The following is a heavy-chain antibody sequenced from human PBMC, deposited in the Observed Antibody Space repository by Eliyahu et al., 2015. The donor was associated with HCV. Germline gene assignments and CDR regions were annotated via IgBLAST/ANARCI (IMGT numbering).Heavy chain of an antibody. J-gene: IGHJ4*02. CDR3: AKRLRWPIGGYFDY. CDR1: GFTFSSYA. Sequence: EVQLLESGGGLVQPGGSLRLSCAASGFTFSSYAMXWVRQAPGKGAGGVSAISGSGGSTYYADSVKGRFTISRDNSKNTLYLQMNSLRAEDTAVYYCAKRLRWPIGGYFDYWGQGTLVTVSS. V-gene: IGHV3-23*01. CDR2: ISGSGGST. D-gene: IGHD4-23*01.